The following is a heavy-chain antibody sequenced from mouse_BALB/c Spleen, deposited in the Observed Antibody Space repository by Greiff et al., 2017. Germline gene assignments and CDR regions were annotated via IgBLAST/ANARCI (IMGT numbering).Heavy chain of an antibody. J-gene: IGHJ1*01. CDR1: GFAFSSYD. D-gene: IGHD1-1*01. Sequence: EVQGVESGGGLVKPGGSLKLSCAASGFAFSSYDMSWVRQTPEKRLEWVAYISSGGGSTYYQDTVKGRFTISRDNAKNTLYLQMSSLKSEDTAMYYCARPFFYYGSSYWYFDVWGAGTTVTVSS. CDR3: ARPFFYYGSSYWYFDV. CDR2: ISSGGGST. V-gene: IGHV5-12-1*01.